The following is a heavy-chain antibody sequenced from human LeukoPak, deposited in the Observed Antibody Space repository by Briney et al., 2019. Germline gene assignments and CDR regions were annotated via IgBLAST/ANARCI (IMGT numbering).Heavy chain of an antibody. CDR1: GFTFSSYS. V-gene: IGHV3-21*01. J-gene: IGHJ4*02. Sequence: PGGSLRLSCAASGFTFSSYSMNWVRQAPGKGLEWVSSISSSGSYIYYADSVKGRFTISRDNAKNSLYLQMNSLRAEDTAVYYCARDLYYDILTGYFDYWGQGTLVTVSS. D-gene: IGHD3-9*01. CDR2: ISSSGSYI. CDR3: ARDLYYDILTGYFDY.